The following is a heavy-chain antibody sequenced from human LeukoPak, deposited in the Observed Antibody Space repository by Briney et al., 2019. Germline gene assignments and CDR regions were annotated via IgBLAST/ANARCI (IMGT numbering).Heavy chain of an antibody. CDR1: GGSFSGYY. V-gene: IGHV4-34*01. D-gene: IGHD5-12*01. J-gene: IGHJ6*04. CDR3: ARGYSGYGLDV. Sequence: SETLSLTCAVYGGSFSGYYWSWIRQPPGKGLEWIGEINHSGSTNYNPSLKSRVTISVDTSKNQFSLKLSSVTAADTAVYYCARGYSGYGLDVWGKGTTVTVSS. CDR2: INHSGST.